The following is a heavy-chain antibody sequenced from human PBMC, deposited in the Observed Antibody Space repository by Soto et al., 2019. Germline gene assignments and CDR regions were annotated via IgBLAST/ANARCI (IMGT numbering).Heavy chain of an antibody. CDR1: GFSLSTSGVG. CDR3: AHGARLLGFAPFDY. D-gene: IGHD3-10*01. J-gene: IGHJ4*02. Sequence: QITLKESGPTLVKPTQTLTLTCTFSGFSLSTSGVGVGCIRQPPGKALEWLALMYWDDDKRYSPSLKSRLTITKDTYKDQVVLTMTNMDPVDTATYYCAHGARLLGFAPFDYWCQGTLVTVAA. V-gene: IGHV2-5*02. CDR2: MYWDDDK.